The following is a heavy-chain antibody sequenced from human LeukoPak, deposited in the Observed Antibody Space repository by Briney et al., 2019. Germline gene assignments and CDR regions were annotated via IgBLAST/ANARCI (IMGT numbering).Heavy chain of an antibody. CDR3: ARDDSSGYYSHYSAFDI. CDR2: IYSGGST. D-gene: IGHD3-22*01. J-gene: IGHJ3*02. V-gene: IGHV3-NL1*01. CDR1: GFTFSSYG. Sequence: GGSLRLSCAASGFTFSSYGMHWVRQAPGKGLEWVSVIYSGGSTYYADSVKGRFTISRDNSKNTLYLQMNSLRAGDTAVYYCARDDSSGYYSHYSAFDIWGQGTMVTVSS.